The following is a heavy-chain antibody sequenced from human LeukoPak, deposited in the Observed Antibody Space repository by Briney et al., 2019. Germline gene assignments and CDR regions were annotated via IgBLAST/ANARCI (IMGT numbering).Heavy chain of an antibody. CDR3: ARAPEDYYDSSGRKGAFDI. Sequence: SETLSLTCTVSGGSISSYYWSWIRQPPGKGLEWIGYIYYSGSTNYNPSLKSRVTTSVDTSKNQFSLKLSSVTAADTAVYYCARAPEDYYDSSGRKGAFDIWGQGTMVTVSS. V-gene: IGHV4-59*01. CDR2: IYYSGST. J-gene: IGHJ3*02. D-gene: IGHD3-22*01. CDR1: GGSISSYY.